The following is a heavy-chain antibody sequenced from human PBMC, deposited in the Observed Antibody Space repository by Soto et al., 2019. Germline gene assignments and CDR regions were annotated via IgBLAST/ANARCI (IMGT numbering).Heavy chain of an antibody. J-gene: IGHJ6*02. D-gene: IGHD6-6*01. V-gene: IGHV1-69*13. CDR1: GGTFSSYA. Sequence: GASVKVSCKASGGTFSSYAISWVRQAPGQGLEWMGGIIPIFGTANYAQKFQGRVTITADESTSTAYMELSSLRSEDTAVYYCARDPLFEYSSSSGFGYYGMDVWGQGTTVTVSS. CDR3: ARDPLFEYSSSSGFGYYGMDV. CDR2: IIPIFGTA.